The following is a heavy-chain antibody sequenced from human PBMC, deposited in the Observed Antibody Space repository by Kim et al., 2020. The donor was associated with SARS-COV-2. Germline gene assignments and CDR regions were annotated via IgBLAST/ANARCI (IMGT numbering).Heavy chain of an antibody. D-gene: IGHD2-2*01. CDR1: GYTFTGYY. V-gene: IGHV1-2*06. CDR2: INPNSGGT. J-gene: IGHJ6*02. Sequence: ASVKVSCKASGYTFTGYYMHWVRQAPGQGLEWMGRINPNSGGTNYAQKFQGRVTMTRDTSISTAYMELSRLRSDDTAVYYCARGGLADQVAMKYYYGMDVWGQGTTVTVSS. CDR3: ARGGLADQVAMKYYYGMDV.